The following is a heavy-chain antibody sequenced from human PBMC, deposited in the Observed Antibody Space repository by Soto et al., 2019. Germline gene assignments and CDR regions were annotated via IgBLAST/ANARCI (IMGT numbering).Heavy chain of an antibody. CDR2: ISYDGSNK. CDR1: GFTFSSYG. Sequence: GGSLRLSCAASGFTFSSYGMHWVRQAPGKGLEWVAVISYDGSNKYYGDYGKGRFTISRDNSKKTLYLQMNSLRAEDTAVYYCAKDWPLGVVPAPTHDAFDIWGQGTMVTLSS. CDR3: AKDWPLGVVPAPTHDAFDI. V-gene: IGHV3-30*18. D-gene: IGHD2-2*01. J-gene: IGHJ3*02.